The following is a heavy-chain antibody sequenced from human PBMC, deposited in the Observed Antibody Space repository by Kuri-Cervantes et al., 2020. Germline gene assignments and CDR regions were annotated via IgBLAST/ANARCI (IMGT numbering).Heavy chain of an antibody. V-gene: IGHV1-46*01. CDR3: ASGAEAAAPYYYYYGMDV. J-gene: IGHJ6*02. CDR1: GYTFTSYY. D-gene: IGHD6-13*01. CDR2: INPSGGST. Sequence: ASVKVSCKASGYTFTSYYMHWVRQAPGQGLEWMGIINPSGGSTSYAQKFQGRVTMTRDTSTSIVYMELSSLRSEDTAVYYCASGAEAAAPYYYYYGMDVWGQGTTVTVSS.